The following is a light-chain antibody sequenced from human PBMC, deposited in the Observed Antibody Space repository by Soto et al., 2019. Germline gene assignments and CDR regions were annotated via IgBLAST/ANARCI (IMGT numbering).Light chain of an antibody. V-gene: IGKV3-15*01. J-gene: IGKJ1*01. CDR2: GAS. Sequence: EIVVTQSPATLSVSPGERATLSCRASQSVSSNLAWYQQRPGQAPRLLIYGASTRATSIPARFSGSGSGTEFTLTISSLQSEDFAVYYCQQYNNWPGWTCGQGTKVEIK. CDR1: QSVSSN. CDR3: QQYNNWPGWT.